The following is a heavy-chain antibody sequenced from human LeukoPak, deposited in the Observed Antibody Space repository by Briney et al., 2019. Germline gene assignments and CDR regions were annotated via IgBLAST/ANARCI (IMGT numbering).Heavy chain of an antibody. CDR3: AKVGSSGWYVIDWFDP. D-gene: IGHD6-19*01. J-gene: IGHJ5*02. Sequence: PGGSLRLSCAASGFTFDDYGLSWVRQVPGKGLEWVSGLNWNGASTGYADSVKGRFTISRDNAKNSLYLQMNSLRAEDTAVYYCAKVGSSGWYVIDWFDPWGQGTLVTVSS. CDR2: LNWNGAST. CDR1: GFTFDDYG. V-gene: IGHV3-20*04.